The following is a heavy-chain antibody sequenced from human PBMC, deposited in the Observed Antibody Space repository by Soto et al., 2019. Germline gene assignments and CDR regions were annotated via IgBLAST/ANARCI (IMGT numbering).Heavy chain of an antibody. CDR3: ARRDSSGYDPDAFDI. V-gene: IGHV5-51*01. D-gene: IGHD3-22*01. CDR2: IFPGDSDT. J-gene: IGHJ3*02. CDR1: GYEFTSYW. Sequence: GASLKISCQGSGYEFTSYWIGWVRQMPGKGLEWMGIIFPGDSDTRYSPSFHGQVTISADNSISTAYLQWSSLRASDTAMYYCARRDSSGYDPDAFDIWGQGTLVTVSS.